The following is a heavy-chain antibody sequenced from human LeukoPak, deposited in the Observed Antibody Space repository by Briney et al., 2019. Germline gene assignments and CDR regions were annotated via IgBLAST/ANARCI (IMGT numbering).Heavy chain of an antibody. J-gene: IGHJ3*01. CDR2: VNPANSNT. CDR3: ARGGGGYNEEDAFDV. V-gene: IGHV1-8*03. D-gene: IGHD5-24*01. Sequence: ASVKVSCKASGYTFTHSDINWVRQATGQGLEWMGWVNPANSNTGYAQKFQDRVTLTRNTSISTAYMELSNLKSEDTAVYYCARGGGGYNEEDAFDVWGQGTVVIVSS. CDR1: GYTFTHSD.